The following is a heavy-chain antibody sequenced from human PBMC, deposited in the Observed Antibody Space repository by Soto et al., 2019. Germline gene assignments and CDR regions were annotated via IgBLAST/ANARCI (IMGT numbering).Heavy chain of an antibody. Sequence: SETLSLTCTVPGGSINTFYWSWVRQPAGKGLEWIGRIFSSGSTSFNPSLESRVAMSVDTSKNHFSLNLSSVTAADMAVYYCAREGSYSAYNFAHGIQLWSFDFWGQGALVTVSS. D-gene: IGHD5-12*01. V-gene: IGHV4-4*07. CDR3: AREGSYSAYNFAHGIQLWSFDF. J-gene: IGHJ4*02. CDR2: IFSSGST. CDR1: GGSINTFY.